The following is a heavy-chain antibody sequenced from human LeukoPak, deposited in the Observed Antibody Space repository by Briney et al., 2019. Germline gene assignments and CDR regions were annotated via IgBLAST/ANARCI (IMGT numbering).Heavy chain of an antibody. CDR3: AKDLSDPGDEFDY. D-gene: IGHD3-10*01. CDR1: GFTFSSYA. J-gene: IGHJ4*02. Sequence: GGSLRLSCAASGFTFSSYALHWVRQAPGKGLEWVAVISYDGSNKYYADSVKGRFTISRDNSKNTLYLQMNSLRAEDTAVYYCAKDLSDPGDEFDYWGQGTLVTVSS. CDR2: ISYDGSNK. V-gene: IGHV3-30-3*01.